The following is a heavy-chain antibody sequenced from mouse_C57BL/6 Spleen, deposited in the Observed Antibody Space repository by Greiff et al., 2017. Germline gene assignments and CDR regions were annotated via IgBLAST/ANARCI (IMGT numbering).Heavy chain of an antibody. CDR2: IDPETGGT. Sequence: VQLQQSGAELVRPGASVTLSCKASGYTFTDYEMHWVKQTPVHGLEWIGAIDPETGGTAYNQKFKGKAILTADKSSSTAYMELRSLTSEDSAVYYCTRPGGYDGVYYLDYWGQGTTLTVSS. D-gene: IGHD2-2*01. J-gene: IGHJ2*01. V-gene: IGHV1-15*01. CDR1: GYTFTDYE. CDR3: TRPGGYDGVYYLDY.